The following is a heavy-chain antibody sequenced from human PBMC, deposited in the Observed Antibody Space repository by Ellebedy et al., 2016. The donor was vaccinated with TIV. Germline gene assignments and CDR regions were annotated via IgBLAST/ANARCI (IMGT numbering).Heavy chain of an antibody. D-gene: IGHD2/OR15-2a*01. J-gene: IGHJ4*02. CDR1: GFPFSGSG. V-gene: IGHV3-33*01. CDR2: IWFDGSNK. CDR3: ARDGNSWPIGS. Sequence: GESLKISXAASGFPFSGSGMHWVRQTPGKGLEWVAIIWFDGSNKYYADSVKGRFTISRDNANNSLFLQMNSLRVEDTAVYFCARDGNSWPIGSWGQGTLVTVSS.